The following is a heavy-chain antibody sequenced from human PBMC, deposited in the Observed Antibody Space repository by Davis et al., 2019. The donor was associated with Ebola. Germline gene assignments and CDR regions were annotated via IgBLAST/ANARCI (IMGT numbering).Heavy chain of an antibody. Sequence: SETLSLTCTVSGGSISSSSYYWGWIRQPPGKGLEWIGSIYYSGSTYYNPSLKSRVTISVDTSKNQFSLKLSSVTAADTAVYYCARLHIAARYYYYYGMDVWGQGTTVTVSS. CDR3: ARLHIAARYYYYYGMDV. D-gene: IGHD6-6*01. V-gene: IGHV4-39*01. CDR1: GGSISSSSYY. J-gene: IGHJ6*02. CDR2: IYYSGST.